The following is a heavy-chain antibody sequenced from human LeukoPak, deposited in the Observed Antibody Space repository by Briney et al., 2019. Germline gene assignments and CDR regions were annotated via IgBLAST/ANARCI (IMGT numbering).Heavy chain of an antibody. CDR2: IYTSGST. CDR1: GGSISSGSYY. D-gene: IGHD6-13*01. V-gene: IGHV4-61*02. Sequence: RPSQTLSLTCTVSGGSISSGSYYWSWIRQPAGKGLEWIGRIYTSGSTNYNPSLKSRVTISVDTSKNQFSLKLSSVTAADTAVYYCAGSVGYSSSWLGGDFDYWGQGTLVTVSS. J-gene: IGHJ4*02. CDR3: AGSVGYSSSWLGGDFDY.